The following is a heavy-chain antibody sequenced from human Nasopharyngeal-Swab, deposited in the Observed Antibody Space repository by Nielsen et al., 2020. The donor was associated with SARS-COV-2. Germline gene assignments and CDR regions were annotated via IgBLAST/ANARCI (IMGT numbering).Heavy chain of an antibody. CDR3: ARRGPSWYSSSTSCSPEDY. D-gene: IGHD2-2*01. CDR2: MNPNSGNT. Sequence: WVRQAPGQGPEWMGWMNPNSGNTGYAQKFQGRVTMTRNTSISTAYMELISLRSEDTAVYYCARRGPSWYSSSTSCSPEDYWGQGTLVTVSS. V-gene: IGHV1-8*01. J-gene: IGHJ4*02.